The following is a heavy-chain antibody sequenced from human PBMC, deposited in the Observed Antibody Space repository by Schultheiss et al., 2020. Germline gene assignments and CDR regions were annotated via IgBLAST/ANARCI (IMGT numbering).Heavy chain of an antibody. J-gene: IGHJ4*02. V-gene: IGHV2-26*01. CDR2: IFSNDEK. CDR3: ARISRVVGATTVDY. Sequence: SGPTLVKPTQTLTLTCTFSGFSLSTSGMCVSWIRQPPGKALEWLAHIFSNDEKSYSTSLKSRLTISKDTSKSQVVLTMTNMDPVDTATYYCARISRVVGATTVDYWGEGTLGTVSS. CDR1: GFSLSTSGMC. D-gene: IGHD1-26*01.